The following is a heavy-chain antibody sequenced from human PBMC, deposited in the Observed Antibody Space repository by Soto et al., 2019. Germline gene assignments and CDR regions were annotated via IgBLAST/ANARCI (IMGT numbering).Heavy chain of an antibody. V-gene: IGHV4-30-2*01. J-gene: IGHJ4*02. CDR2: IYYSGST. CDR1: GASISSGRYS. CDR3: ARGFWSGYPFDY. Sequence: QLQLQESGSGLVKPSQTLSLTCTVSGASISSGRYSWSWIRQPPGKGLEWIGYIYYSGSTQYNPSLQSRGTISVDRSENQFSLKLSSVTAADTAVYYCARGFWSGYPFDYWGQGTLVTVSS. D-gene: IGHD3-3*01.